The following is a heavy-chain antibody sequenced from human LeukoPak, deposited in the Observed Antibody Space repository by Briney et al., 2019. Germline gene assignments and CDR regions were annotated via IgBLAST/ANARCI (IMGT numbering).Heavy chain of an antibody. CDR1: GGSFSGYY. J-gene: IGHJ4*02. V-gene: IGHV4-34*01. D-gene: IGHD3-10*01. CDR2: INHSGST. Sequence: SGTLSLTCAVYGGSFSGYYWSWIRQPPGKGLEWIGEINHSGSTNYNPSLKSRVTIPVDTSKNQFSLKLSSVTAADTAVYYCARLPSGNYYGSGSYYRSVYFDYWGQGTLVTVSS. CDR3: ARLPSGNYYGSGSYYRSVYFDY.